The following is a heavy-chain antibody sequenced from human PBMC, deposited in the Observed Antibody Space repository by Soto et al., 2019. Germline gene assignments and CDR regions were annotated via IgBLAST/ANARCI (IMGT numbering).Heavy chain of an antibody. Sequence: SETLSLTCTVSGGSISSGGYYWSWIRQHPGKGLEWIGYIYYSGSTYYNPSLKSRVTISVDTSKNQFSLKLSSVTAADTAVYYCARDRVQITMVRGVIINGWFDPWGQGTLVTVSS. V-gene: IGHV4-31*03. D-gene: IGHD3-10*01. CDR3: ARDRVQITMVRGVIINGWFDP. J-gene: IGHJ5*02. CDR1: GGSISSGGYY. CDR2: IYYSGST.